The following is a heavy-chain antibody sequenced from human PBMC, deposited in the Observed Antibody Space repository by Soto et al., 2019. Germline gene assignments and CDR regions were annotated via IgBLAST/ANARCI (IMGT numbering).Heavy chain of an antibody. Sequence: GGSLRLSCAASGFTFSSYSMNWVRQAPGKGLEWVSSISSSSSYIYYADSVKGRFTISRDNAKNSLYLQMNSLRAEDTAVYYCARDPVVTPVHLSYYYYYGMDVWGQGTTVTVSS. V-gene: IGHV3-21*01. CDR2: ISSSSSYI. CDR3: ARDPVVTPVHLSYYYYYGMDV. D-gene: IGHD2-21*02. J-gene: IGHJ6*02. CDR1: GFTFSSYS.